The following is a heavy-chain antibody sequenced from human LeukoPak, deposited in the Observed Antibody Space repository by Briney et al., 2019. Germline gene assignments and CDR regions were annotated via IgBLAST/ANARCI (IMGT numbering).Heavy chain of an antibody. V-gene: IGHV1-24*01. J-gene: IGHJ4*02. CDR1: GYTLTELS. Sequence: AASVKVSYKVSGYTLTELSMHWVRQAPGKGLEWMGGFDPEDGETIYAQKFQGRVTMTEDTSTDTAYMELSSLRSEDTAVYYCATGSHYYYDSSGYSFDYWGQGTLVTVSS. CDR3: ATGSHYYYDSSGYSFDY. CDR2: FDPEDGET. D-gene: IGHD3-22*01.